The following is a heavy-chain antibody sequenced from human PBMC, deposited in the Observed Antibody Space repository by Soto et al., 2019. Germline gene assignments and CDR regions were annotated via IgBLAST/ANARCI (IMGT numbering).Heavy chain of an antibody. D-gene: IGHD5-18*01. CDR2: IIPIFGTA. CDR3: VRDFEGSYGYGPFDY. Sequence: SVKVSCKASGGTFSSYAISWVRQAPGQGLEWMGGIIPIFGTANYAQKFQGRVTITADESTSTAYMELSSLRSEDTAVYYCVRDFEGSYGYGPFDYWGQGTLVTVSS. V-gene: IGHV1-69*13. CDR1: GGTFSSYA. J-gene: IGHJ4*02.